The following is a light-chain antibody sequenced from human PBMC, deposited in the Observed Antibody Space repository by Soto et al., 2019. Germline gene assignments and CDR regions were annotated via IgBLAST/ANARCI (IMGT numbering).Light chain of an antibody. Sequence: QCVLTKPSSVSGSPGQSITISCTGTSSDVGGYNYVSWYQQHPGKAPKLMIYEVSNRPSGVSNRFSGSKSGNTASLTISGLQAEDQADYYCSSYTSSRTYVFRTGTKVTVL. CDR3: SSYTSSRTYV. V-gene: IGLV2-14*01. CDR1: SSDVGGYNY. J-gene: IGLJ1*01. CDR2: EVS.